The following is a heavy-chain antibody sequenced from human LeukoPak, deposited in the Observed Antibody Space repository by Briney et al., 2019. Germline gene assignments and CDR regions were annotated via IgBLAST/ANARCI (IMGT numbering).Heavy chain of an antibody. V-gene: IGHV4-38-2*02. CDR1: GYSISSGYY. CDR2: IYHSGST. J-gene: IGHJ4*02. Sequence: PSETLSLTCAVSGYSISSGYYWGWIRQPPGKGLEWIGSIYHSGSTYYNPSLKSRVTISVDTSKNQFSLKLSSVTAADTAVHYCARDFDDILTGSSSNDYWGQGTLVTVSS. D-gene: IGHD3-9*01. CDR3: ARDFDDILTGSSSNDY.